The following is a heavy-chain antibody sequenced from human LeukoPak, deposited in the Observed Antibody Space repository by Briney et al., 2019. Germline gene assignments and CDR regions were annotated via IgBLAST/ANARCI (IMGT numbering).Heavy chain of an antibody. D-gene: IGHD3-22*01. Sequence: SETLSLTCAVYGXSFSSYYWSWIRQPAGKGLEWIGRINTSGTTNYNPYLKSRVTMSVDTSKNHFSLKLSSVTAADTAVYYCATDVYYYDSSGYYSYYFDYWGQGTLVTVSS. V-gene: IGHV4-4*07. CDR2: INTSGTT. CDR3: ATDVYYYDSSGYYSYYFDY. CDR1: GXSFSSYY. J-gene: IGHJ4*02.